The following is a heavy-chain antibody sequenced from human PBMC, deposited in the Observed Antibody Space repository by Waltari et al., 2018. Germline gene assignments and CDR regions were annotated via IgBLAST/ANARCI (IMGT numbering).Heavy chain of an antibody. CDR3: ARDRDWNYGMDV. CDR2: INAGNGNT. CDR1: GSTFTSYA. J-gene: IGHJ6*02. V-gene: IGHV1-3*01. Sequence: QVQLVQSGAEVKKPGASVKVSCKASGSTFTSYAMHWVRQAPGQRLEWMGWINAGNGNTKYSQKFQGRVTITRDTSASTAYMELSSLRSEDTAVYYCARDRDWNYGMDVWGQGTTVTVSS. D-gene: IGHD1-1*01.